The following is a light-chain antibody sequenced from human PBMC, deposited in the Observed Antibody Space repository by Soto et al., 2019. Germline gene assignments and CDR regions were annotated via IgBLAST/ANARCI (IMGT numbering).Light chain of an antibody. CDR3: QQYNTYSWT. V-gene: IGKV1-5*01. Sequence: DIQLPQSPSTLSASVGDRFTITCRASQSIYSWLAWYQQKTGKAPKILIYDDSSLESGVPSRLSGSGSGTEFNLTIGRLQPDDFATYYCQQYNTYSWTFGQGTKVDIK. CDR1: QSIYSW. CDR2: DDS. J-gene: IGKJ1*01.